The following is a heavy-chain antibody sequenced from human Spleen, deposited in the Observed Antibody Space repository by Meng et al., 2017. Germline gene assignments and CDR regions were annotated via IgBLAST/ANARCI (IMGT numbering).Heavy chain of an antibody. CDR2: IDPNSGGT. J-gene: IGHJ2*01. V-gene: IGHV1-2*06. CDR1: GYTFTGYY. Sequence: ASVKVSCKASGYTFTGYYMHWVRQAPGQGLEWMGRIDPNSGGTNYAQKFQGRVTMTRDTSISTAYMELRRLRSDDTAVYYRARVQRAPDLWGRGTLVTVSS. CDR3: ARVQRAPDL.